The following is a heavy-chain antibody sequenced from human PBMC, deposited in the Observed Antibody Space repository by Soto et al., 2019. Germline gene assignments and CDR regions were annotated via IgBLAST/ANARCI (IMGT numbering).Heavy chain of an antibody. Sequence: SETLSLTCAVYGGSFSGYYWSWIRQPPGKGLEWIGEINHSGSTNYNPSLKSRVTISVDTSKNQFSLKRSSVTAADTAVYYCARRLSGYTGPNWFDPWGQGTLVTVSS. V-gene: IGHV4-34*01. J-gene: IGHJ5*02. CDR2: INHSGST. CDR3: ARRLSGYTGPNWFDP. D-gene: IGHD5-12*01. CDR1: GGSFSGYY.